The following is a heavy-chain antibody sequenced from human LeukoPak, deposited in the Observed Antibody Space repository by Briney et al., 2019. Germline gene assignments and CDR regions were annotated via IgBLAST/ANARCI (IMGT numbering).Heavy chain of an antibody. CDR3: ARGSAGEQNYYYGMDV. CDR1: GFTVSSNY. CDR2: IYSGGST. V-gene: IGHV3-53*01. J-gene: IGHJ6*02. D-gene: IGHD6-13*01. Sequence: PGGSLRLSCAASGFTVSSNYMGWVRQAPGKGLEWVSVIYSGGSTYYADSVKGRFTISRDNSKNTLYLQVNSLRAEDTAVYYCARGSAGEQNYYYGMDVWGQGTTVTVSS.